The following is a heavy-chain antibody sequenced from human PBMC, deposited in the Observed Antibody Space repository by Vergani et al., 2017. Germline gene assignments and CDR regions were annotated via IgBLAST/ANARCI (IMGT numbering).Heavy chain of an antibody. CDR1: GGSFSGYY. V-gene: IGHV4-34*01. Sequence: QVQLQQWGAGLLKPSETLSLTCAVYGGSFSGYYWSWIRQPPGKGLEWIGEINHSGRTNYNPSLKSRVTISVDTSKTQFSLKLSSVTAADTAVYYCARGRRGTWYFDLWGRGTLVTVSS. CDR3: ARGRRGTWYFDL. J-gene: IGHJ2*01. CDR2: INHSGRT.